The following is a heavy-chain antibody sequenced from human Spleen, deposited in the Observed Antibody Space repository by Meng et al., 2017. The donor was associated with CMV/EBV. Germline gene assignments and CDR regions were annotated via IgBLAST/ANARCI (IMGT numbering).Heavy chain of an antibody. D-gene: IGHD6-19*01. CDR1: GFTFSSYW. Sequence: LSLTCAASGFTFSSYWMHWVRQAPGEGLMWVSRISSDGTSISYADSVKGRFTISRDNAKNTLYLQMNSLRVEDTAVFYCARDGAGPLNYFDYWGQGTLVTVSS. CDR3: ARDGAGPLNYFDY. J-gene: IGHJ4*02. V-gene: IGHV3-74*01. CDR2: ISSDGTSI.